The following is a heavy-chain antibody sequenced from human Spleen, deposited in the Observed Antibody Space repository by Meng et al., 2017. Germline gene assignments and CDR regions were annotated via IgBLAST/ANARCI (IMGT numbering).Heavy chain of an antibody. CDR3: ARHTFSGNPGGIDS. D-gene: IGHD4-23*01. CDR1: GGPISRTGTC. J-gene: IGHJ4*02. Sequence: QLQMRESGPGLVKPSETLSLTCTVSGGPISRTGTCGGWIRQSPGKGLEWIGSQCHADDTYHNPSLMGRVTISVDTSKNQVSLKLTSVTAADTSVYFCARHTFSGNPGGIDSWGQGILVTVSS. CDR2: QCHADDT. V-gene: IGHV4-39*01.